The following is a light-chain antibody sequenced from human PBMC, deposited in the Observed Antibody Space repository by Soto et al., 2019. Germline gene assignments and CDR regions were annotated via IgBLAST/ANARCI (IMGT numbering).Light chain of an antibody. Sequence: EVVLTQSPATLSLSPGERGTLSCRASLNISRCLAWYQQKPGQAPRLLIYDASDRAAGVPSRFRGSGSGTDFTLTISSLEAEDVAMYYCQQRGNWPPLTFGGGTKVDIK. CDR3: QQRGNWPPLT. V-gene: IGKV3-11*01. CDR1: LNISRC. J-gene: IGKJ4*01. CDR2: DAS.